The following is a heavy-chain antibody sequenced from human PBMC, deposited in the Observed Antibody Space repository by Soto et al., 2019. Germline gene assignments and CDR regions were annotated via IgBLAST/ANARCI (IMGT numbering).Heavy chain of an antibody. V-gene: IGHV2-5*02. Sequence: SGPTLVKPTQTLTLTCTFSGFSLSTSGVGVGWIRQPPGKALEWLALIYWDDDKRYSPSLKSRLTITKDTSKNQVVLTMTNMDPVDTATYYCAHQAAIYGSGSYWAFDIWGQGTMVTVSS. D-gene: IGHD3-10*01. CDR2: IYWDDDK. CDR3: AHQAAIYGSGSYWAFDI. J-gene: IGHJ3*02. CDR1: GFSLSTSGVG.